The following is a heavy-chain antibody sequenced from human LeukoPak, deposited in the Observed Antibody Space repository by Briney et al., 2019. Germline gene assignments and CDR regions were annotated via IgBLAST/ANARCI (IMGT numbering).Heavy chain of an antibody. D-gene: IGHD2-15*01. CDR2: IMPFLDVA. J-gene: IGHJ4*02. V-gene: IGHV1-69*04. CDR3: ARDHCSGGSCHGGH. Sequence: SVKVSCKASGDTFNDYTFSWVRQAPGQGLEWMGRIMPFLDVANYAPKFQGRVTLTADKSTSTAYMELSDLKSEDTAVYYCARDHCSGGSCHGGHWGQGTLVTVSS. CDR1: GDTFNDYT.